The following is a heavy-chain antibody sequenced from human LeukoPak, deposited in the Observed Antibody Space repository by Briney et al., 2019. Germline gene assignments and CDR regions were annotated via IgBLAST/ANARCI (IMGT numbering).Heavy chain of an antibody. CDR1: GITFDDYA. J-gene: IGHJ3*02. CDR3: TKGHGGGSDGLDI. V-gene: IGHV3-9*01. CDR2: ICSNSVSV. D-gene: IGHD2-15*01. Sequence: GGSLCLSCAASGITFDDYAWYWVRQGPGKGLEWVAGICSNSVSVGHADAVKARFNIPRNNTKNSLYLQMNTLRKEDTALYYSTKGHGGGSDGLDIWGQGTMVTVSS.